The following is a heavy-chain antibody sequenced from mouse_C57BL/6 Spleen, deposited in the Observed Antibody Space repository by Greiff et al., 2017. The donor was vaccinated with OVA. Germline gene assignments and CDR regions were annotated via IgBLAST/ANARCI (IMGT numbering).Heavy chain of an antibody. V-gene: IGHV1-66*01. CDR1: GYSFTSYY. Sequence: VKLMESGPELVKPGASVKISCKASGYSFTSYYIHWVKQRPGQGLEWIGWIYPGSGNTKYNEKFKGKATLTADTSSSTAYMQLSSLTSEDSAVYYCARYRTAQAIYFDYWGQGTTLTVSS. D-gene: IGHD3-2*02. CDR2: IYPGSGNT. J-gene: IGHJ2*01. CDR3: ARYRTAQAIYFDY.